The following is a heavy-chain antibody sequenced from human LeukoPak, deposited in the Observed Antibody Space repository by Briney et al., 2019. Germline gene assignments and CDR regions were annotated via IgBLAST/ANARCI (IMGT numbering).Heavy chain of an antibody. CDR3: ARASGELRNFDRVHRPDYLDH. J-gene: IGHJ4*02. V-gene: IGHV1-46*01. D-gene: IGHD3-9*01. CDR2: INPSGGST. Sequence: ASVKVSCKASGYTFTSYYMHWVRQAPGQGLEWMGIINPSGGSTSYAQKFQGRVTMTRDMSTSTVYMELSSLRSEDTAVYYCARASGELRNFDRVHRPDYLDHLGQGTLVTVSS. CDR1: GYTFTSYY.